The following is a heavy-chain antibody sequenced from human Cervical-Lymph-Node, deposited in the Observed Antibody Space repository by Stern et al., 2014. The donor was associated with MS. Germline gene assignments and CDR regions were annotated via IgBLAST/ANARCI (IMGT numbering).Heavy chain of an antibody. CDR1: GGSLSGNY. CDR3: ARSRSNWSHYNWFDP. D-gene: IGHD1-20*01. V-gene: IGHV4-34*01. CDR2: INEIGSP. J-gene: IGHJ5*02. Sequence: QVQLQQWGAGLLKPSETLSLTCAVYGGSLSGNYWNWIRQPPGKGLEWIGEINEIGSPNYSPSLKSRVTISLAPSKNQISRRLNSVTAADTAVYYCARSRSNWSHYNWFDPWGQGTLVTVSS.